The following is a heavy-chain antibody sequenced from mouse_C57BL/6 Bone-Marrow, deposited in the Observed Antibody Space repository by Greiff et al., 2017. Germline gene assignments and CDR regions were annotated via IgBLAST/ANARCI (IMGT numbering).Heavy chain of an antibody. Sequence: QVQLQQPGAELVQPGASVQLSCKASGYTFTSYWMHWVKQRPGQGLEWIGMIHPNSGSTNYNEKFKRKATLTVDKSSSTAYMQLSSLTSEDSAVYYCAIITTVVATHWYFDVWGTGTTVTVSS. CDR1: GYTFTSYW. V-gene: IGHV1-64*01. CDR2: IHPNSGST. CDR3: AIITTVVATHWYFDV. J-gene: IGHJ1*03. D-gene: IGHD1-1*01.